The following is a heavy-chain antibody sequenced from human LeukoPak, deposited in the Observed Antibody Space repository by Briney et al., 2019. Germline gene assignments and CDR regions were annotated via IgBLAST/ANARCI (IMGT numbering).Heavy chain of an antibody. CDR2: ISATGGTT. CDR1: GFTFSSYG. CDR3: AKEPRYYYGSGNWFDP. Sequence: GGSLRLSCAASGFTFSSYGMSWVRQAPGKGLEWVSAISATGGTTYYADSVKGRFTISRDNSKNTLYLQMNSLRAEDTAVYYCAKEPRYYYGSGNWFDPWGQGTLVTVSS. V-gene: IGHV3-23*01. J-gene: IGHJ5*02. D-gene: IGHD3-10*01.